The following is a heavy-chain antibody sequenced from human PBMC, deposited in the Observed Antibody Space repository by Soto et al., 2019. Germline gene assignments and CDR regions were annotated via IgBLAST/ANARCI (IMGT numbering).Heavy chain of an antibody. D-gene: IGHD2-15*01. Sequence: AGGSLRLSCAASGFTFSSYEMNWVRQAPGKGLEWVSYISSSGSTIYYADSVKGRFTISRDNAKNSLYLQMNSLRAEDTAVYYCARVYCSGGSCYFAFDIWGQGTMVTVSS. CDR2: ISSSGSTI. V-gene: IGHV3-48*03. CDR3: ARVYCSGGSCYFAFDI. J-gene: IGHJ3*02. CDR1: GFTFSSYE.